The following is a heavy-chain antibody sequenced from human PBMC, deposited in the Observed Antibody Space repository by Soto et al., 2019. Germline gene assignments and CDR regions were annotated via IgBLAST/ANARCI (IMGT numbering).Heavy chain of an antibody. CDR3: AREDPRQGGPFDI. V-gene: IGHV4-34*01. CDR2: INHSGST. CDR1: GGSFSGYY. D-gene: IGHD2-15*01. J-gene: IGHJ3*02. Sequence: SETLSLTCAVYGGSFSGYYWSWIRQPPGKGLEWIGEINHSGSTNYNPSLKSRVTISVDTSKNQFSLKLSSVTAADTAVYYCAREDPRQGGPFDIWGQGAMVTVSS.